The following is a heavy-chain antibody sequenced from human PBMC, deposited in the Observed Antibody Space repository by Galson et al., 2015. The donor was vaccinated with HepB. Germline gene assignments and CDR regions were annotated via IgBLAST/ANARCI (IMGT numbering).Heavy chain of an antibody. CDR1: GGSFSGYY. CDR2: INHSGST. D-gene: IGHD3-16*01. J-gene: IGHJ6*03. Sequence: ETLSLTCAVYGGSFSGYYWSWIRQPPGKGLEWIGEINHSGSTNYNPSLKSRVTISVDTSKNQFSLKLSSVTAADTAVYYCARLQPLRLGGYYYYYMDVWGKGTTVTVSS. CDR3: ARLQPLRLGGYYYYYMDV. V-gene: IGHV4-34*01.